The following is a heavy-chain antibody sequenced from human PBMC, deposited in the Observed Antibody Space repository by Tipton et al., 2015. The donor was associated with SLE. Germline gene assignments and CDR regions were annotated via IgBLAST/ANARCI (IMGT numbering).Heavy chain of an antibody. CDR1: GFTFSSYE. CDR2: ISSSGSTI. CDR3: ASSGNYDFWEHMDV. Sequence: GSLRLSCAASGFTFSSYEMNWVRQAPGKGLEWVSYISSSGSTIYYADSVKGRFTISRDNAKNSLYLQMNSLRAEDTAVYYCASSGNYDFWEHMDVWGKGTTVTVSS. V-gene: IGHV3-48*03. J-gene: IGHJ6*03. D-gene: IGHD3-3*01.